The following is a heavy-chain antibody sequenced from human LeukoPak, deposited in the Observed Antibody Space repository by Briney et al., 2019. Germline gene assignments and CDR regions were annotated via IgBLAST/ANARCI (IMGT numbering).Heavy chain of an antibody. D-gene: IGHD2-21*02. CDR2: FDPEDGET. Sequence: ASVKVSCKVSGYTLTELSMHWVRRAPGKGLEWMGGFDPEDGETIYAQKFQGRVTMTEDTSTDTAYMELSSLRSEDTAVYYCATDSAYCGGDCYSDAFDIWGQGTMVTVSS. CDR3: ATDSAYCGGDCYSDAFDI. V-gene: IGHV1-24*01. J-gene: IGHJ3*02. CDR1: GYTLTELS.